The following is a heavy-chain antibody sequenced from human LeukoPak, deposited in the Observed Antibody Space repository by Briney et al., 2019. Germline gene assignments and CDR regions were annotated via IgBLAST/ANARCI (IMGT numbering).Heavy chain of an antibody. Sequence: SETLSLTCAVYGGSFSGYYWSWIRQPPGKGLEWIGEINHSGSTNYNPSLKSRVTISVDTSKNQSSLKLSSVTAADTAVYYCARSAIVVVPAANYWFDPWGQGTLVTVSS. CDR3: ARSAIVVVPAANYWFDP. CDR2: INHSGST. D-gene: IGHD2-2*01. V-gene: IGHV4-34*01. J-gene: IGHJ5*02. CDR1: GGSFSGYY.